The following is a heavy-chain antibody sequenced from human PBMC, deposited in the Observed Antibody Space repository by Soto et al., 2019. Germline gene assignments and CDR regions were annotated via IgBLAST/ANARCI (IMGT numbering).Heavy chain of an antibody. Sequence: GGSLRLSCAASGFALSSYTMSWVRQAPGKGLVWVSSFGIGGDTYYADSVRGRFTMSRDNFENTVSLQMNGLRAEDAAIYYCAKDRRSDGVWDIDFWGQGTLVTVSS. J-gene: IGHJ4*02. D-gene: IGHD1-26*01. CDR2: FGIGGDT. CDR3: AKDRRSDGVWDIDF. V-gene: IGHV3-23*01. CDR1: GFALSSYT.